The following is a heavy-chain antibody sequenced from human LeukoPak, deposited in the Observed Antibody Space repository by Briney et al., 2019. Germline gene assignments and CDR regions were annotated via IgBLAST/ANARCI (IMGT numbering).Heavy chain of an antibody. V-gene: IGHV4-59*08. Sequence: SETLSLTCTVSGGSISSYYWSWIRQPPGKGLEWIGYIYYSGSTNYNPSLKSRVTISVDTSKNQFSLKLSSVTAADTAVYYCACNKRHYYYGMDVWGQGTTVTVSS. CDR3: ACNKRHYYYGMDV. J-gene: IGHJ6*02. CDR1: GGSISSYY. CDR2: IYYSGST. D-gene: IGHD1/OR15-1a*01.